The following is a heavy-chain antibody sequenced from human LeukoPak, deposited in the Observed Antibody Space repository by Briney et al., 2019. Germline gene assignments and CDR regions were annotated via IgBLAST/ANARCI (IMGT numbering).Heavy chain of an antibody. CDR3: ARGESSGSNWFDP. CDR1: GGSISSYY. Sequence: PSETLPLTCTVSGGSISSYYWNWIRQPPGRGLDWIGYIYYSGSTNYNPSLKSRVTISVDTSKNQFSLKLSSVTAADTAVYYCARGESSGSNWFDPWGQGTLVTVSS. CDR2: IYYSGST. J-gene: IGHJ5*02. D-gene: IGHD3-22*01. V-gene: IGHV4-59*01.